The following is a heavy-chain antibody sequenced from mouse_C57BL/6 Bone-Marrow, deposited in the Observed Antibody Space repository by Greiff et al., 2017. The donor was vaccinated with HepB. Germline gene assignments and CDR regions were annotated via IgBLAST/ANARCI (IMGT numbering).Heavy chain of an antibody. CDR3: ARDWSSGYVGLFAY. V-gene: IGHV5-16*01. CDR2: INYDGSST. D-gene: IGHD3-2*02. Sequence: EVQLVESEGGLVQPGSSMKLSCTASGFTFSDYYMAWVRQVPEKGLEWVANINYDGSSTYYLDSLKSRFIISRDNAKNILYLQMSSLKSEDTATYYCARDWSSGYVGLFAYWGQGTLVTVSA. J-gene: IGHJ3*01. CDR1: GFTFSDYY.